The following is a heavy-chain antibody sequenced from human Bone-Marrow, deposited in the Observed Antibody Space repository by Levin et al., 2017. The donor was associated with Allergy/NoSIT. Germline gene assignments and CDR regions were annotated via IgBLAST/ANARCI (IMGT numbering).Heavy chain of an antibody. CDR2: IYYNGDT. Sequence: NPSETLSLTCTVSGGSISSSSYYWGWIRQPPGKGLEWIGSIYYNGDTYYNPSLKSRVTISVDTFKNQFSLEMRSVTAADTAVYYCARRHIMIVDIWGQGTMVTVSS. CDR3: ARRHIMIVDI. V-gene: IGHV4-39*01. J-gene: IGHJ3*02. CDR1: GGSISSSSYY. D-gene: IGHD3-16*01.